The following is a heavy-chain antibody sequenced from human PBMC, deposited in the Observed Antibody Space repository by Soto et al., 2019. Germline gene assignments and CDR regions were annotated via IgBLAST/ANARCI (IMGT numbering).Heavy chain of an antibody. CDR1: GFTFSSYA. Sequence: TGGSLRLSCAASGFTFSSYAMHWVRQAPGKGLEWVAVISYDGSNKYYADSVKGRFTISRDNSKNTLYLQMNSLRAEDTAVYYCARGYEWSPDYWGQGTLVTVSS. CDR2: ISYDGSNK. J-gene: IGHJ4*02. V-gene: IGHV3-30-3*01. D-gene: IGHD3-3*01. CDR3: ARGYEWSPDY.